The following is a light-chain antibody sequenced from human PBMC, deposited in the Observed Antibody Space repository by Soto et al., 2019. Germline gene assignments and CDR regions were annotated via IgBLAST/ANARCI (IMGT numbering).Light chain of an antibody. J-gene: IGLJ2*01. CDR2: DVN. Sequence: QSALAQPASVSGSPGQSITISCTGTNSDVGGYNYVSWYQQHPGKAPKLIIYDVNNRPSGVSNRFSASKSGNTASLTISGLQAEDEADYYCSSYTSSSTRFGGGTQLTVL. V-gene: IGLV2-14*01. CDR3: SSYTSSSTR. CDR1: NSDVGGYNY.